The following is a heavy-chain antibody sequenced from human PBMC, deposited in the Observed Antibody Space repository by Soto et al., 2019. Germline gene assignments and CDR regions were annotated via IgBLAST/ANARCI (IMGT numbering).Heavy chain of an antibody. J-gene: IGHJ4*02. V-gene: IGHV1-18*04. CDR2: ISPYNGDT. D-gene: IGHD2-15*01. CDR1: GYTFTTYG. Sequence: QVQLVQSGAAVKRPGASLKVSCKASGYTFTTYGFNWVRQAPGQGLEWMGWISPYNGDTNYAQNFQGRVTLTTDTSTSTAYMELRTLTSDDTAVYYCARTPRAQMIVLEAATRFDYWGQGTLVTVSS. CDR3: ARTPRAQMIVLEAATRFDY.